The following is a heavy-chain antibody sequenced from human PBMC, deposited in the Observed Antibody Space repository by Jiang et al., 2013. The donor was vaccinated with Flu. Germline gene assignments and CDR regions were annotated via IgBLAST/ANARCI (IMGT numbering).Heavy chain of an antibody. CDR3: ARDQIVVVVVAATEGAFDI. Sequence: YGISWVRQAPGQGLEWMGWISAYNGNTNYAQKLQGRVTMTTDTSTSTAYMELRSLRSDDTAVYYCARDQIVVVVVAATEGAFDIWGQGTMVTVSS. J-gene: IGHJ3*02. D-gene: IGHD2-15*01. CDR2: ISAYNGNT. CDR1: YG. V-gene: IGHV1-18*01.